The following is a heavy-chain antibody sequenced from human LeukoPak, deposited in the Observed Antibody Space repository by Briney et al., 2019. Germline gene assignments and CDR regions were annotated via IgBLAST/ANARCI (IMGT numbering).Heavy chain of an antibody. V-gene: IGHV3-53*01. J-gene: IGHJ3*02. CDR2: IYSIGST. CDR3: ARDRVYLGREDAFDI. CDR1: GFSVSSSF. D-gene: IGHD7-27*01. Sequence: GGSLRLSCAASGFSVSSSFMSWVRQAPGKGLEWVSVIYSIGSTFYADSVKGRFTISRDNSKNTLYLHMNSLRTEDTAVYYCARDRVYLGREDAFDIWGQGTMVTVSS.